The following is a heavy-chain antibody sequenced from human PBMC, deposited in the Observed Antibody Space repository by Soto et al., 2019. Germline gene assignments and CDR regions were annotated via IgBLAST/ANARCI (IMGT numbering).Heavy chain of an antibody. CDR2: VYYTGTT. Sequence: SETLSLTCAVSGDSIKSSYWSWVRQPPGRGLEWIGYVYYTGTTNSNPSLKSRVTISADTSKNLFSLKVVSVTPADTAVYFCARDMSGGSSWYEFDSWGPGTLVTVSS. D-gene: IGHD6-13*01. CDR1: GDSIKSSY. CDR3: ARDMSGGSSWYEFDS. V-gene: IGHV4-59*01. J-gene: IGHJ4*02.